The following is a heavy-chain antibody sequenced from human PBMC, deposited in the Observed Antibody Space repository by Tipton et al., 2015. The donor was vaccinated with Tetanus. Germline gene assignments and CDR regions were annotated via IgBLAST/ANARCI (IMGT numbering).Heavy chain of an antibody. D-gene: IGHD4-17*01. V-gene: IGHV4-39*01. Sequence: TLSLTCTVSGGSVSSSSYYWGWIRQPPGKGLEWIGSIYYSGSTYYNPSLKSRVTISVDTSKNQFSLKLSSVTAADTTVYYCARPYGDPGYWGQGTLVTVSS. J-gene: IGHJ4*02. CDR1: GGSVSSSSYY. CDR3: ARPYGDPGY. CDR2: IYYSGST.